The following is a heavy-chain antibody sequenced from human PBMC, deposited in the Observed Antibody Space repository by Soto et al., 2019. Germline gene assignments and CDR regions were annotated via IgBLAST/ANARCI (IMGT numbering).Heavy chain of an antibody. V-gene: IGHV3-23*01. CDR2: ISGSGGST. J-gene: IGHJ4*02. CDR3: AKVISGVKRYSSSWSLDY. CDR1: GFTFSSYA. D-gene: IGHD6-13*01. Sequence: GGSLRLSCAASGFTFSSYAMSWVRQAPGKGLEWVSAISGSGGSTYYADSVKGRFTISRDNSKNTLYLQMNSLRAEDTAVYYCAKVISGVKRYSSSWSLDYWGQGTLVTVSS.